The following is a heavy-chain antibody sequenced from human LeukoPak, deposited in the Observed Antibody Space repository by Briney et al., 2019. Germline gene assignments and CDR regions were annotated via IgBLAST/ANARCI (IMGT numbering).Heavy chain of an antibody. V-gene: IGHV3-33*01. CDR3: ARDGGDGYYYYGMDV. J-gene: IGHJ6*02. CDR2: IWYDGSNK. D-gene: IGHD2-21*02. Sequence: PGRSLRLSCAASGFTFSSYGMHWVRQVPGKGLEWVAVIWYDGSNKYYADSVKGRFTISRDNSKNTLYLQMNSLRAEDTAVYYCARDGGDGYYYYGMDVWGQGTTVTVSS. CDR1: GFTFSSYG.